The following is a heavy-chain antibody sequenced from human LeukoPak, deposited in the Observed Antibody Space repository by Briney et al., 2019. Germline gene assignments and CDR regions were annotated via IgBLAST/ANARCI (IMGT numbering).Heavy chain of an antibody. CDR3: TRHKQVVGSSEIDY. D-gene: IGHD1-26*01. Sequence: PSETLSLTCTVSRGSLSISGYWGGWIRQTPGKGLEWIGIINYSGNTYYNPSLKSRVTMSVDTSKNQFSVKLSSVTAADTAMYYCTRHKQVVGSSEIDYWGQGMLVTVSS. CDR1: RGSLSISGYW. J-gene: IGHJ4*02. CDR2: INYSGNT. V-gene: IGHV4-39*01.